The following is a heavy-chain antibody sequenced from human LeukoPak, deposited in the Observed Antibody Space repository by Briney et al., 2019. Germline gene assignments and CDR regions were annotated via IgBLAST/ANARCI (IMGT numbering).Heavy chain of an antibody. D-gene: IGHD2-2*01. J-gene: IGHJ3*02. Sequence: PSETLSFTCTVSGGSVSSYYWSWIRRPPGRGLEWIAYLSHSGSSDSNPSLTSRVTTLVDTSKNQFSLKLTSVTAADTAVYYCARARYANAWYAFDIWGHGTMVTVSS. CDR2: LSHSGSS. CDR1: GGSVSSYY. CDR3: ARARYANAWYAFDI. V-gene: IGHV4-59*02.